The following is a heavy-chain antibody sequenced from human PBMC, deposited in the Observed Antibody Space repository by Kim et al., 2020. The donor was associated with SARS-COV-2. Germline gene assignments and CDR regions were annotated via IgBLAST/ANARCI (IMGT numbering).Heavy chain of an antibody. J-gene: IGHJ4*02. CDR1: GGSISSGGYY. CDR2: IYYSGST. CDR3: ARARYFDWLRPYYFDY. Sequence: SETLSLTCTVSGGSISSGGYYWSWIRQHPGKGLEWIGYIYYSGSTYYNPSLKSRVTISVDTSKNQFSLKLSSVTAADTAVYYCARARYFDWLRPYYFDYWGQGTLFTVSS. V-gene: IGHV4-31*03. D-gene: IGHD3-9*01.